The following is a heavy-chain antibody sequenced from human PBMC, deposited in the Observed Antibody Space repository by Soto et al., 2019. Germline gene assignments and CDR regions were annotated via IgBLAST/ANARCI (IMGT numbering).Heavy chain of an antibody. V-gene: IGHV3-23*01. J-gene: IGHJ5*02. CDR3: AKDLYSSSWYWFDP. CDR1: GFTFSSYA. Sequence: LRLSCAASGFTFSSYAMSWVRQAPGKGLEWVSAISGSGGSTYYADSVKGRFTISRDNSKNTLYLQMNSLRAEDTAVYYCAKDLYSSSWYWFDPWGQGTLVTVSS. CDR2: ISGSGGST. D-gene: IGHD6-13*01.